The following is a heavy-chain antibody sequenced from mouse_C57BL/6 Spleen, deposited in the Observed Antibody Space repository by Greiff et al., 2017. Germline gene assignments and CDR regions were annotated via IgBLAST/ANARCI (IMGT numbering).Heavy chain of an antibody. CDR3: AREVRRYWYFDV. J-gene: IGHJ1*03. Sequence: EVQLVESGGGLVKPGGSLKLSCAASGFTFSDYGMHWVRQAPEKGLEWVAYISSGSSTIYYADTVKGRFTISRDNAKNTLFLQMTSLRSEDTAMYYCAREVRRYWYFDVWGTGTTVTVSS. CDR1: GFTFSDYG. V-gene: IGHV5-17*01. CDR2: ISSGSSTI.